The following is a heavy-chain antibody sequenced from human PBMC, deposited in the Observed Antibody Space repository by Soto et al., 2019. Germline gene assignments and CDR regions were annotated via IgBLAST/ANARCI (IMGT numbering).Heavy chain of an antibody. V-gene: IGHV3-53*01. CDR2: IYSGGSA. CDR1: GFSVSSTY. D-gene: IGHD3-16*01. Sequence: GGSLRLSCAASGFSVSSTYMNWVRQAPGKGLEWVSVIYSGGSASYADSVKGRFTISRDNSKNPLYLQMSNMRADDTGFYYCARGEKGGRPPYFALGGQGPLVTVTS. J-gene: IGHJ4*02. CDR3: ARGEKGGRPPYFAL.